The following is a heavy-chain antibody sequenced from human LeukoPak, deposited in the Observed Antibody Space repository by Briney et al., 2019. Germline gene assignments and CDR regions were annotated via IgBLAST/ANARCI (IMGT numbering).Heavy chain of an antibody. CDR3: ARDARGCDILTGYYPVCYFDY. CDR2: ISYNSDTI. Sequence: GGSLRLSCAASGFTFDDYAMHWVRQAPGKGLEWVSGISYNSDTIAYADSVKGRFTISRDNAKNSLYLQMNSLRAEDTAVYYCARDARGCDILTGYYPVCYFDYWGQGTLVTVSS. CDR1: GFTFDDYA. D-gene: IGHD3-9*01. J-gene: IGHJ4*02. V-gene: IGHV3-9*01.